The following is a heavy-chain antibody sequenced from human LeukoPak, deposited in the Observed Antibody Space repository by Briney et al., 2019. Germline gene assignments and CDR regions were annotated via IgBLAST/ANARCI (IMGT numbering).Heavy chain of an antibody. CDR2: ISGTGSDT. D-gene: IGHD7-27*01. Sequence: GGSLRLSCAASGFTVSTNYMSWVRQAPGKGLEWVSTISGTGSDTYYTDSVKGRFTISRDNSKNTLYLQMNSLRVEDMAMYYCAKELPVGTVFDIWGQGKMVTVSS. CDR3: AKELPVGTVFDI. V-gene: IGHV3-23*01. CDR1: GFTVSTNY. J-gene: IGHJ3*02.